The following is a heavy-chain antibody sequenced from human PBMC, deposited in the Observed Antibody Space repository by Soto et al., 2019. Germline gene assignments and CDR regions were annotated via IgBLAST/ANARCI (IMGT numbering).Heavy chain of an antibody. CDR1: GDPVTNSDW. J-gene: IGHJ4*02. V-gene: IGHV4-4*02. CDR2: IYESGST. CDR3: AIRGYARSGTYYRIFDS. Sequence: QVQLQESGPGLVKLSGTLSLTCIVSGDPVTNSDWWTWVRQSPGKGLEWIGEIYESGSTEYNPSLDNQATISVGMSKTLSSLKLTSGTGAEAAVYYCAIRGYARSGTYYRIFDSWGQGIPVTVSP. D-gene: IGHD1-26*01.